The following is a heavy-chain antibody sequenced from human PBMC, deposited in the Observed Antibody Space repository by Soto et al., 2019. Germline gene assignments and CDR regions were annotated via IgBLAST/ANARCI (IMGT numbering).Heavy chain of an antibody. CDR2: IYYSGST. CDR3: ASGSRYYYDSSGYYNY. D-gene: IGHD3-22*01. V-gene: IGHV4-59*01. Sequence: SETLSLTCTVSGGSISSYYWSWIRQPPGKGLEWIGYIYYSGSTNYNPSLESRVTISVDTSKNQFSLKLSSVTAADTAVYYCASGSRYYYDSSGYYNYWGQGTLVTVSS. J-gene: IGHJ4*02. CDR1: GGSISSYY.